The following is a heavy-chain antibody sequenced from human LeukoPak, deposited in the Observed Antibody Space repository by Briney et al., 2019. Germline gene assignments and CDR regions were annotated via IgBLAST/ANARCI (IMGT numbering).Heavy chain of an antibody. Sequence: VASVKVSCKASGYTFTGYYMHWVRQAPGQGLEWMGWINPNSGGTNYAQKFQGRVTMTRDTSISTAYMELSRLRSDDTAVYYCARDHMGYSSSELAYYYYMDVWGKGTTVTVSS. CDR2: INPNSGGT. CDR1: GYTFTGYY. V-gene: IGHV1-2*02. CDR3: ARDHMGYSSSELAYYYYMDV. D-gene: IGHD6-13*01. J-gene: IGHJ6*03.